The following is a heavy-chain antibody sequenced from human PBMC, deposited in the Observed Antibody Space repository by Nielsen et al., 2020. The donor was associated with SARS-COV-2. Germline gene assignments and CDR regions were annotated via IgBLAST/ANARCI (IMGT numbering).Heavy chain of an antibody. J-gene: IGHJ4*02. D-gene: IGHD5-24*01. CDR1: GFTLTELS. CDR2: FDPEDGET. CDR3: ATAFPIEMATILYY. Sequence: ASVKVSCKVSGFTLTELSMHWVRQAPGKGFEWMGGFDPEDGETIYAQKFQGRVTMTEDTSTDTAYMELSSLRSEDTAVYYCATAFPIEMATILYYWGQGTLVTVSS. V-gene: IGHV1-24*01.